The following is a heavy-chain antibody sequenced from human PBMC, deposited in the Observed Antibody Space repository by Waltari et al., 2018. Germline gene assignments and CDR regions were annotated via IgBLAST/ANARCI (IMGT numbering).Heavy chain of an antibody. V-gene: IGHV1-24*01. CDR3: AIRRSGGAYPLRDFDY. CDR2: FDPEEGET. CDR1: GYTLTELS. D-gene: IGHD2-2*01. J-gene: IGHJ4*02. Sequence: QVQLVQSGAEVKKPGASVKVSCKVSGYTLTELSMHWLRQAPGKGLEWMGGFDPEEGETSYEQKFQGRDNMTEDTSTDTAYMGRSSLRAEDTAVYYCAIRRSGGAYPLRDFDYWGQGTLVTVSS.